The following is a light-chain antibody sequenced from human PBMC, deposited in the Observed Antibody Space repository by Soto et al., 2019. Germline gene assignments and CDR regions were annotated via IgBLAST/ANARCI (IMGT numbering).Light chain of an antibody. Sequence: DIQMTQSPSTLSASVGDRFTITCRASQSISSWLAWYQQKPGKAPKLLIYKASSLESGVPSRLSVSGSGTEFTLTISSLQPDDFATYYCQQYNSFSGYTFGKGTTLAIK. J-gene: IGKJ2*01. CDR3: QQYNSFSGYT. CDR1: QSISSW. V-gene: IGKV1-5*03. CDR2: KAS.